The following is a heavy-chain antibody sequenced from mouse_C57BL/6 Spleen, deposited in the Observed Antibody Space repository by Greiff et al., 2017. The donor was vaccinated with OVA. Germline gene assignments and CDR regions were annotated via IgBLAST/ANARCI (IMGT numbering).Heavy chain of an antibody. CDR2: IHPSASDT. CDR3: AIRLGDV. CDR1: GYTFTSYW. D-gene: IGHD4-1*01. Sequence: QVQLQQPGAELVKPGASVKVSCKASGYTFTSYWMHWVKQRPGQGLEWIGRIHPSASDTNSNQQFKGKATLTVDKSSSTAYMQLSSMTSEDSAVYYCAIRLGDVWGTGTTVTVSS. V-gene: IGHV1-74*01. J-gene: IGHJ1*03.